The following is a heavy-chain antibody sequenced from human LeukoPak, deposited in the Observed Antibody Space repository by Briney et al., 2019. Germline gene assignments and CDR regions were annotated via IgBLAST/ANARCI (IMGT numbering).Heavy chain of an antibody. CDR2: IYYSGST. D-gene: IGHD5-18*01. CDR3: VRTDVDTAMGNNWFDP. V-gene: IGHV4-39*01. Sequence: SETLSLTCTVSGGSISSSSYYWGWIRQPPGKGLEWIGSIYYSGSTYYNPSLKSRVTISVDTSKNQFSLKLSSVTAADTAAYYCVRTDVDTAMGNNWFDPWGQGTLVTVSS. J-gene: IGHJ5*02. CDR1: GGSISSSSYY.